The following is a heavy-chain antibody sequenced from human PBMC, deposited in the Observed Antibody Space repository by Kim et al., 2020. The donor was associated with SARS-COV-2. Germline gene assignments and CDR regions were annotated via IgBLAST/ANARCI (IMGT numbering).Heavy chain of an antibody. V-gene: IGHV1-46*01. CDR3: SEYNGLAF. Sequence: ASVKVSCKASGYTFTGYIMQWARQAPGQGLEWMGMINPSGGSTTYAQKFQGRITMTRDTSTSTVYMELSSLRFEDTAVYCASEYNGLAFWGQGTLLTVS. D-gene: IGHD1-20*01. J-gene: IGHJ4*02. CDR2: INPSGGST. CDR1: GYTFTGYI.